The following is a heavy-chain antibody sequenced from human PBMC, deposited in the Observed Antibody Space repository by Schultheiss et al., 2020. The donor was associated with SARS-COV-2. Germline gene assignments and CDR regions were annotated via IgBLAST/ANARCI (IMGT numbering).Heavy chain of an antibody. CDR2: NYYSGST. CDR3: ARDREGSGVSGGMDV. V-gene: IGHV4-39*02. J-gene: IGHJ6*02. Sequence: SETLSLTCTVSGGSISSSCYYWGWIRQPPGKGLEWIGGNYYSGSTYYNPSLKSRVTISVDTSKNQFSLKLSSVTAADTAVYYCARDREGSGVSGGMDVWGQGTTVTVSS. CDR1: GGSISSSCYY. D-gene: IGHD3-10*01.